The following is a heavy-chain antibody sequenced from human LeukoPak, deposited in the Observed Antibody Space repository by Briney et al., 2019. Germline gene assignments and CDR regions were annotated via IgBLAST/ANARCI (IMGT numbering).Heavy chain of an antibody. D-gene: IGHD6-25*01. CDR2: IFHSGGT. CDR1: GGSISSNNW. CDR3: ARNEGSSDFNY. V-gene: IGHV4-4*02. Sequence: PSETLSLTCAVSGGSISSNNWWTWVRQPPGKGLEWIGEIFHSGGTNYNPSLKSRVTISVDKSKNQFSLKVNSVTAADTAVYYCARNEGSSDFNYWGQGTLVTVSS. J-gene: IGHJ4*02.